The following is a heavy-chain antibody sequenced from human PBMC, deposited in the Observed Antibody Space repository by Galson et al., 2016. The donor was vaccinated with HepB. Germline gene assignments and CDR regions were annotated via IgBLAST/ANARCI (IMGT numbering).Heavy chain of an antibody. V-gene: IGHV3-30*04. Sequence: SLRLSCAASGFSFSSYALNWVRQAPGKGLEWVAVISYDGSNKYHADSVKGRFTISRDNSKNTLYLQMTSLRAEDTAVYYCARRDYYDYGMDVWGQGTLVNVSS. CDR1: GFSFSSYA. CDR3: ARRDYYDYGMDV. J-gene: IGHJ6*02. CDR2: ISYDGSNK.